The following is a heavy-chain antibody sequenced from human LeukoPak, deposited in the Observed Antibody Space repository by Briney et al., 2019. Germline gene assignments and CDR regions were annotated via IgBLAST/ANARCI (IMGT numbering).Heavy chain of an antibody. CDR3: ATLGYCSSTSCYSADY. J-gene: IGHJ4*02. CDR2: IYTSGST. Sequence: KPSETLSLTCTVSGSSISSYYWSWIRQPAGKGLEWIGRIYTSGSTNYNPSLKSRVTMSVDTSKNQFSLKLSSVTAADTAVYYCATLGYCSSTSCYSADYWGQGTLVTVSS. D-gene: IGHD2-2*03. V-gene: IGHV4-4*07. CDR1: GSSISSYY.